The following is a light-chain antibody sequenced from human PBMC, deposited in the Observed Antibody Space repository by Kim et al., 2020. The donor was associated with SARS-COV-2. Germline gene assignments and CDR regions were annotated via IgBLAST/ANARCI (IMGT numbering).Light chain of an antibody. CDR1: KLGERY. Sequence: SVSVSPRQTASITCSGDKLGERYVCWYQQKPGQSPVLVICQDNKRPSGIPERFSGSNSGNTATLTISGTQAIDEADYWCQVGDSKVFGGGTQLTVL. J-gene: IGLJ2*01. V-gene: IGLV3-1*01. CDR3: QVGDSKV. CDR2: QDN.